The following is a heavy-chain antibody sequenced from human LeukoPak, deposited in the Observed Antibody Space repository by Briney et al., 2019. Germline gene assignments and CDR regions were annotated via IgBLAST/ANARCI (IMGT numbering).Heavy chain of an antibody. CDR3: ARGGYGSGSYVFDY. J-gene: IGHJ4*02. D-gene: IGHD3-10*01. CDR2: IYYSGST. Sequence: PSETLSLTCTVSGGSISSGGYYWSWIRQRPGKGLEWIGYIYYSGSTYYNPSLKSRVTISVDTSKNQFSLKLSSVTAADTAVYYCARGGYGSGSYVFDYWGQGTLVTVSS. V-gene: IGHV4-31*03. CDR1: GGSISSGGYY.